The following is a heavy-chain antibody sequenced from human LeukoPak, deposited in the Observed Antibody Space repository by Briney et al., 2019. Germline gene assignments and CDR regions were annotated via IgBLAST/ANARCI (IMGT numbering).Heavy chain of an antibody. V-gene: IGHV3-7*01. Sequence: GGSLRLSCEGSGFTFSNYWMGWVRQAPGKGLQWVANIKTDGSEKYYVDSVRGRFTISRDNAKNSLYLQMNSLRAEDTAVYYCATYSSLNRREFQYWGQGTLLTVSS. CDR2: IKTDGSEK. J-gene: IGHJ1*01. D-gene: IGHD3-22*01. CDR3: ATYSSLNRREFQY. CDR1: GFTFSNYW.